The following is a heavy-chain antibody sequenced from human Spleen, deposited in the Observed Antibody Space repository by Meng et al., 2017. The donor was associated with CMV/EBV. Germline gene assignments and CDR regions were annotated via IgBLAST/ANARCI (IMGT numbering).Heavy chain of an antibody. CDR2: IKSKAHGGTT. CDR3: TTVPDEYLFDY. J-gene: IGHJ4*02. Sequence: ADSGFTFSDVWMSWVRQAPGKGLEWVGRIKSKAHGGTTDYAAPVKGRFTILRDDSKNTLYLQMNSLKTEDTAVYYCTTVPDEYLFDYWGQGTLVTVSS. D-gene: IGHD6-6*01. CDR1: GFTFSDVW. V-gene: IGHV3-15*01.